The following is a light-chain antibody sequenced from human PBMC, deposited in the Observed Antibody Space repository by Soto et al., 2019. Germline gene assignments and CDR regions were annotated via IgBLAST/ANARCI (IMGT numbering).Light chain of an antibody. CDR3: QQRNNWPPSIT. V-gene: IGKV3-11*01. CDR2: DAS. J-gene: IGKJ5*01. Sequence: EIVLTQSPVTLSLSPGERATLSCRASQSIASHLAWYQQKPGQAPRLLIHDASSRATGIPARFSGSGSGTDFTLTIRSLEPEDFAVYYCQQRNNWPPSITFGPGTRLEIK. CDR1: QSIASH.